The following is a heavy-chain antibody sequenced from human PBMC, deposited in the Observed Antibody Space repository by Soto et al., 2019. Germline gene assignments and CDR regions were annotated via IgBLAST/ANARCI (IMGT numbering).Heavy chain of an antibody. CDR3: ARADSSGYSYFDY. CDR2: IYYSGST. J-gene: IGHJ4*02. V-gene: IGHV4-30-4*01. Sequence: QVQLQESGPGLVKPSQTLSLTCTVTGGSISSGDYYWSWIRQPPGTGLEWIGYIYYSGSTYYNPSQESRLTISVDKSTNQFSLQLSSVTAADTAVYFCARADSSGYSYFDYWGQGSLVTVSS. D-gene: IGHD3-22*01. CDR1: GGSISSGDYY.